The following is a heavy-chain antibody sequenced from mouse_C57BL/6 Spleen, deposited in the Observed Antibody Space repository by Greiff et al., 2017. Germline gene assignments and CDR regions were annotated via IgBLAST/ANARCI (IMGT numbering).Heavy chain of an antibody. D-gene: IGHD2-3*01. J-gene: IGHJ1*03. CDR2: FYPGSGSI. CDR1: GYTFTEYT. CDR3: ARHEDDGYSSWYFDV. Sequence: VKLMESGAELVKPGASVKLSCKASGYTFTEYTIHWVKQRSGQGLEWIGWFYPGSGSIKYNEKFKDKATLTADKSSSTVYMELSRLTSEDAAVYFCARHEDDGYSSWYFDVWGTGTTVTVSS. V-gene: IGHV1-62-2*01.